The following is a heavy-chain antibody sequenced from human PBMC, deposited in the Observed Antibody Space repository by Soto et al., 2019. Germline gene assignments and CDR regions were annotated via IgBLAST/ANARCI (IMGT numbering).Heavy chain of an antibody. D-gene: IGHD3-16*01. CDR3: ARVGVGHYEFDY. CDR2: IKTDGSST. J-gene: IGHJ4*02. CDR1: GFTFSSYW. Sequence: EVQLVESGGALVQPGGSLRLSCAASGFTFSSYWMHWVRQVPGEGLVWVSRIKTDGSSTSYADSVKGRFTISRDNAKNTMDLQMNNLGAEDTAVYYCARVGVGHYEFDYWGQGTLVTVSS. V-gene: IGHV3-74*01.